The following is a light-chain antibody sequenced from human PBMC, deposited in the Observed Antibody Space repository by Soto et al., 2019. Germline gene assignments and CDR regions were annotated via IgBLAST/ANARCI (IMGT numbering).Light chain of an antibody. CDR1: ETINGW. V-gene: IGKV1-5*03. J-gene: IGKJ3*01. CDR2: RAS. CDR3: QQYNSYFFT. Sequence: DIQMTQSPSTRSASVGDRVNITCPASETINGWLAWYQQKPGKAPKLLISRASDLQTGVPTRFSGSGSGTEFTLTISSLQTDDFATYYCQQYNSYFFTFGPGTKVDVK.